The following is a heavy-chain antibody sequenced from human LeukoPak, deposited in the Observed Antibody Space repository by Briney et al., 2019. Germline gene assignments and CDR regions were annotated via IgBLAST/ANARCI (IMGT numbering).Heavy chain of an antibody. Sequence: GGSLRLSCAASGFTFGLYSMTWVRQAPGKGLEWVASINQDGGEIHYVDSVKGRFTISRDNAKNSLYLQMNSLTAEDTAVHYCVRAHHPGGWFDPWGQGTLVTVSS. D-gene: IGHD3-10*01. V-gene: IGHV3-7*04. CDR1: GFTFGLYS. CDR2: INQDGGEI. J-gene: IGHJ5*02. CDR3: VRAHHPGGWFDP.